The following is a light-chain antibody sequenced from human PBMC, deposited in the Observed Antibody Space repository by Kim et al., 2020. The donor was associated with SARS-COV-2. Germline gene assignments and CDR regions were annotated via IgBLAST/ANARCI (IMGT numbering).Light chain of an antibody. V-gene: IGKV3-15*01. CDR2: GAS. J-gene: IGKJ2*01. Sequence: SVSPGERVTLSCRASQSVNSKLAWYQQKPGQAPRLLIYGASTRATGFPARFSGSGSGTEFTLTISSLQSEDFAVYYCHQYNNWPYTFGQGTKLEIK. CDR1: QSVNSK. CDR3: HQYNNWPYT.